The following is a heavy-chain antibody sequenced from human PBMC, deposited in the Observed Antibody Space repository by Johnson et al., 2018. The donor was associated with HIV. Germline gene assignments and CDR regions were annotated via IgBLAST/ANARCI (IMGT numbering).Heavy chain of an antibody. D-gene: IGHD6-13*01. CDR2: IKQDGSEK. Sequence: VHLVESGGGLVQPGGSLRLSCAASGFTFSSYWMSWVRQAPGKGLEWVANIKQDGSEKYYVDSVKGRFTISRDNAKNSLYLQMNSLRAEDTAVYYCAKCIWGSSLIDAFDIWGQGTMVTVSS. J-gene: IGHJ3*02. V-gene: IGHV3-7*01. CDR3: AKCIWGSSLIDAFDI. CDR1: GFTFSSYW.